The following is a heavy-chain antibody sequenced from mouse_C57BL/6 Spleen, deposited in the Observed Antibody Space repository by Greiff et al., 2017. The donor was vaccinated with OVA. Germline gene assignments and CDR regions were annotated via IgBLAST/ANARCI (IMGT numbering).Heavy chain of an antibody. D-gene: IGHD2-5*01. J-gene: IGHJ4*01. Sequence: VQLQQPGAELVRPGSSVKLSCKASGYTFTSYWMDWVKQRPGQGLEWIGNIYPSDSETHYNQKFKDKATLTVDKSSSTAYMQLSSLTSEDSAVYYCARRAYYSNYGAMDYWGQGTSVTVSS. CDR1: GYTFTSYW. V-gene: IGHV1-61*01. CDR3: ARRAYYSNYGAMDY. CDR2: IYPSDSET.